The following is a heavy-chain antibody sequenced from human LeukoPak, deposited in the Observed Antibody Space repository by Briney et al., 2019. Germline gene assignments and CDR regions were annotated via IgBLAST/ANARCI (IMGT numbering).Heavy chain of an antibody. V-gene: IGHV3-53*01. D-gene: IGHD6-19*01. J-gene: IGHJ4*02. CDR2: IYSGGST. CDR1: GFTVSSNY. Sequence: GGSLRLSCAASGFTVSSNYMSWVRQAPGKGLEWVSVIYSGGSTYYADSVKSRFTISRDNSKNTLYLQMNSLRAEDTAVYYCARSPLYSSGYFFDYWGQGTLVTVSS. CDR3: ARSPLYSSGYFFDY.